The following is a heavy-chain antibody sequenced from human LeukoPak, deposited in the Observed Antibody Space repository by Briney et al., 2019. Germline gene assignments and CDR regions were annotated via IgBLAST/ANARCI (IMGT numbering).Heavy chain of an antibody. V-gene: IGHV3-23*01. J-gene: IGHJ4*02. CDR3: AKRSRDSSGYFDY. CDR2: ITGSGDYT. Sequence: SAITGSGDYTNFADSVKGRLTISRDNSKNTLYLQMNSLRAEDTAVYYCAKRSRDSSGYFDYWGQGSLVTVSS. D-gene: IGHD3-22*01.